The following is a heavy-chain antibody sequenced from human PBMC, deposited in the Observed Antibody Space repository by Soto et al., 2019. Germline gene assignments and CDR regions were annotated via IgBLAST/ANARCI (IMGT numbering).Heavy chain of an antibody. CDR2: ISSSSSTI. D-gene: IGHD3-10*01. CDR3: ARDGLPLLWFGETPHDAFDI. CDR1: GFTFSSYS. J-gene: IGHJ3*02. V-gene: IGHV3-48*02. Sequence: GGSLRLSCAASGFTFSSYSMNWVRQAPGKGLEWVSYISSSSSTIYYADSVKGRFTISRDNAKNSLYLQMNSLRDEDTAVYYCARDGLPLLWFGETPHDAFDIWGQGTMVTVSS.